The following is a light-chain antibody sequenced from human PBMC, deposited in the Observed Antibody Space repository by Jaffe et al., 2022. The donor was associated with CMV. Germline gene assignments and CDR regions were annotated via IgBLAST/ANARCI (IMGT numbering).Light chain of an antibody. CDR1: QSDGSSS. V-gene: IGKV3-20*01. CDR3: QQYSTSSRT. J-gene: IGKJ1*01. Sequence: IVLTQSPGTLSLSPGERATLSCRTSQSDGSSSFAWYQQKGGQAPRLLIYGASSRATGIPDRFSGSESGTDFTLTISRLEPEDFAVYYCQQYSTSSRTFGQGTKVEIK. CDR2: GAS.